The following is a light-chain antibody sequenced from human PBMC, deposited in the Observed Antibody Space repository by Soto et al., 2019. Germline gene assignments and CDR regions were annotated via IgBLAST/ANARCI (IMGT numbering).Light chain of an antibody. V-gene: IGKV3-20*01. J-gene: IGKJ1*01. CDR2: GAS. CDR3: QQYDSFSVT. CDR1: QSIGSGF. Sequence: ETVLTQSPGTLSLSPGERATLSCRASQSIGSGFLAWYQQKPGQAPRLLIYGASNRATGIPDRFSGSGSGTDFTLTISSLQPDDFATYYCQQYDSFSVTFGQGTKVEIK.